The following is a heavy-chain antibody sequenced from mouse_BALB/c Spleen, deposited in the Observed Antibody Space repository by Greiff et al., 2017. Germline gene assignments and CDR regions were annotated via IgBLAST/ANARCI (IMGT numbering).Heavy chain of an antibody. CDR2: INPSTGYT. J-gene: IGHJ4*01. Sequence: QVQLQQSGAELAKPGASVKMSCKASGYTFTSYWMHWVKQRPGQGLEWIGYINPSTGYTEYNQKFKDKATLTADKSSSTAYMELSSLTNEDSAVYYCTYGNYAMDYWGQGTSVTVSS. V-gene: IGHV1-7*01. D-gene: IGHD2-10*02. CDR1: GYTFTSYW. CDR3: TYGNYAMDY.